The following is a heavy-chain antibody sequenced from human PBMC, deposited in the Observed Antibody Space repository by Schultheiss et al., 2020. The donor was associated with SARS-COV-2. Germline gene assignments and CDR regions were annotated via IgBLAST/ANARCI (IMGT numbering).Heavy chain of an antibody. Sequence: LRLSCTVSGGSISSGDYYWSWIRQPPGKGLEWIGYIYYSGSTYYNPSLKSRVTISVDTSKNQFSLKLSSVTAADTAVYYCARDGRGYAYYYGMDVWGQGTTVTVSS. J-gene: IGHJ6*02. CDR2: IYYSGST. CDR3: ARDGRGYAYYYGMDV. V-gene: IGHV4-30-4*01. CDR1: GGSISSGDYY. D-gene: IGHD5-12*01.